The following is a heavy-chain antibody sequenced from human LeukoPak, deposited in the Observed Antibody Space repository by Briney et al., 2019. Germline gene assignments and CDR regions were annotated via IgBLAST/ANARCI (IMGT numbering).Heavy chain of an antibody. CDR1: GFTFRDSA. CDR2: ISFSGDNT. Sequence: GGSLRLSCAASGFTFRDSAMTWVRQAPGKGLEWVSLISFSGDNTYYRDSVKGRFTVSRDTSKNTLCLQMNSLRAEDTAVYYCAGESPAYYYNYWGQGTLVTVSS. CDR3: AGESPAYYYNY. V-gene: IGHV3-23*01. D-gene: IGHD3-22*01. J-gene: IGHJ4*02.